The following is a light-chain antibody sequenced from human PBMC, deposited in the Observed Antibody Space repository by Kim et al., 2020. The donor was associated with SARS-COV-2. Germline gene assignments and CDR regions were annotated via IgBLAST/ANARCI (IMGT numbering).Light chain of an antibody. Sequence: DIQMTQSPSSLSASVGDRVTITCRASQAISNYLAWYQQKPGKVPKLLIYAASALQSGVPSRFSGSGSGTDFTLTISSLQPEDVATYYCQKDNSAPITFGQGTRLEIK. V-gene: IGKV1-27*01. CDR2: AAS. CDR1: QAISNY. CDR3: QKDNSAPIT. J-gene: IGKJ5*01.